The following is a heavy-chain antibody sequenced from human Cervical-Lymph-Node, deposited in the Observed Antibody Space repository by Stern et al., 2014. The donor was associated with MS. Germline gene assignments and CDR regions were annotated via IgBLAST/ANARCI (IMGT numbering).Heavy chain of an antibody. D-gene: IGHD4-17*01. CDR1: GFSLSTRGVG. J-gene: IGHJ4*02. CDR2: IYWDDGK. CDR3: VHTPSGDYAYYFDF. V-gene: IGHV2-5*02. Sequence: ESGPTLVKPTQTLTLTCTFSGFSLSTRGVGVGWVRQPPGKALEWLALIYWDDGKHYSPSLESRLVITRDTSKNRVVLSVLNLGPLDTATYFCVHTPSGDYAYYFDFWGQGTLVTVSS.